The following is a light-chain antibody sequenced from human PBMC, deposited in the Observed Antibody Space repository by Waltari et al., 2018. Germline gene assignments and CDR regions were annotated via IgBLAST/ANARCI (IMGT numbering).Light chain of an antibody. Sequence: SYDLIQPPSVSVSPGQTVSITCSGDKLGDKYTSWYQQKPGQSPGLVIYHDKKRPSGIPERFSGSNSGNTVTLTISGTQTLDEADYYCQTWANYSVFFGGGTKLTVL. CDR1: KLGDKY. V-gene: IGLV3-1*01. CDR2: HDK. J-gene: IGLJ2*01. CDR3: QTWANYSVF.